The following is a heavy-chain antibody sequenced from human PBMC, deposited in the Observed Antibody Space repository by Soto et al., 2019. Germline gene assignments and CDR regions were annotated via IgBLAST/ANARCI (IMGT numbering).Heavy chain of an antibody. CDR3: ARGRPIDFWGGYYVNY. J-gene: IGHJ4*02. D-gene: IGHD3-3*01. Sequence: EASVKVSCTASGYTFTSYDINWVRQATGQGLEWMGWMNPNSGNTGYAQKFQGRVTMTRNTSISTAYMELSSLISDDTAVYYCARGRPIDFWGGYYVNYWGQGTLVTVSS. CDR2: MNPNSGNT. V-gene: IGHV1-8*01. CDR1: GYTFTSYD.